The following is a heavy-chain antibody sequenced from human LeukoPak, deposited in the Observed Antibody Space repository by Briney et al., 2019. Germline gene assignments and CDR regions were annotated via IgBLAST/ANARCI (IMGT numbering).Heavy chain of an antibody. CDR2: MNPNSGNT. J-gene: IGHJ6*02. Sequence: ASVKVSCKASGGTFSSYAISWVRQAPGQGLEWMGWMNPNSGNTGYAQKFQGRVTMTRNTSISTAYMELSSLRSEDTAVYYCARAGDYYGMDVWGQGTTVTVSS. V-gene: IGHV1-8*02. D-gene: IGHD3-10*01. CDR3: ARAGDYYGMDV. CDR1: GGTFSSYA.